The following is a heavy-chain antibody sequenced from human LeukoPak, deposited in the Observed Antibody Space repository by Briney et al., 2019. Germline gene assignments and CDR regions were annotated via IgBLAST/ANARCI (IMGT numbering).Heavy chain of an antibody. D-gene: IGHD3-22*01. J-gene: IGHJ4*02. CDR2: ISSDGSNK. V-gene: IGHV3-30-3*01. CDR3: ARGPISMIVVVMNY. Sequence: GGSLRLSCAASGFTFSSYAMHWVRQAPGKGLEWVAVISSDGSNKYYADSVKGRFNISRDNSKDTLYLQMNSLRAEDTAVYYCARGPISMIVVVMNYWGQGTLVTVSS. CDR1: GFTFSSYA.